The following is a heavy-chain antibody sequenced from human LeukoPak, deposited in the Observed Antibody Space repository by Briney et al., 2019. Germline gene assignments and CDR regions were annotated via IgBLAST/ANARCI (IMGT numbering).Heavy chain of an antibody. CDR3: AKGLTNLGDD. J-gene: IGHJ4*02. CDR1: GFTFSTYA. V-gene: IGHV3-23*01. D-gene: IGHD3-9*01. CDR2: LSGSGSSA. Sequence: GGSLRLSCAASGFTFSTYAMSWVRQAPGKGLEWVSGLSGSGSSAYYADSVKGRFTTSRDNSKNTLYLQMNSLRPEDTAVYYCAKGLTNLGDDWGQGTLVTVSS.